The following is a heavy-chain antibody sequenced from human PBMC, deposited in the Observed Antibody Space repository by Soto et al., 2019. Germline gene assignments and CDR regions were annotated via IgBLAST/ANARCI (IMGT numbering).Heavy chain of an antibody. CDR3: ARDVRITIFGVVIDEGGMDV. V-gene: IGHV3-33*01. Sequence: QVQLVESGGGVVQPGRSLRLSCAASGFTFSSYGMHWVRQAPGKGLEWVAVIWYDGSNKYYADSVKGRFTISRDNSKNTLYLQMNSLRAEDTAVYYCARDVRITIFGVVIDEGGMDVWGQGTTVTVSS. D-gene: IGHD3-3*01. CDR1: GFTFSSYG. CDR2: IWYDGSNK. J-gene: IGHJ6*02.